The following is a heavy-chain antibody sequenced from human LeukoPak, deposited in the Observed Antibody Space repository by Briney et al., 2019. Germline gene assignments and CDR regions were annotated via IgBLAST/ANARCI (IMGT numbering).Heavy chain of an antibody. Sequence: ASVKVSCKTSGYTFTSYAISWVRQAPGQGLEWMGWISGYNGHTYSAQKFQGRLTMTTDTSTSTADMELRGLTSDDTAVFYCARGFSANYYDYWGQGTLVTVPS. CDR1: GYTFTSYA. V-gene: IGHV1-18*01. D-gene: IGHD1-26*01. CDR3: ARGFSANYYDY. J-gene: IGHJ4*02. CDR2: ISGYNGHT.